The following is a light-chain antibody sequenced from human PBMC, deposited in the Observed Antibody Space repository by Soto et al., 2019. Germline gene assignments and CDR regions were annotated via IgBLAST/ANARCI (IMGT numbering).Light chain of an antibody. Sequence: VMTQSPSTLSVSPVERSTLSFTASHYIYSNVAWFQQRPGQAPRLLIYRASTRATGTPARFTGSGSGTEFTLTITSLQSEDFALYYCQQYHNLWTFGQGTKVDIK. J-gene: IGKJ1*01. CDR3: QQYHNLWT. V-gene: IGKV3-15*01. CDR2: RAS. CDR1: HYIYSN.